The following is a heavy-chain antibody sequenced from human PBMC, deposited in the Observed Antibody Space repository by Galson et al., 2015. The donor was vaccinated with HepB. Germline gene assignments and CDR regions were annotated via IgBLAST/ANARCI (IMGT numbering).Heavy chain of an antibody. CDR3: ARQQDYSSGWYVSSSAFEI. Sequence: QSGAEVKKPGESLKISCKGSGYSFSSYWIGWVRQMPGRGLEWMGIIYPGDSGTRYSPSFRGQVTFSVDKSINIAYLQWSSLKASDTAIYYCARQQDYSSGWYVSSSAFEIWGQGTMVTVSS. V-gene: IGHV5-51*01. CDR1: GYSFSSYW. D-gene: IGHD6-19*01. J-gene: IGHJ3*02. CDR2: IYPGDSGT.